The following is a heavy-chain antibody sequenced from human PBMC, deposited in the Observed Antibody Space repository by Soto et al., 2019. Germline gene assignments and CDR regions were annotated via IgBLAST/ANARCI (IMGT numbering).Heavy chain of an antibody. D-gene: IGHD2-15*01. Sequence: PSETLSLTCTVSGGSISSSSYYWGWIRQPPGKGLEWIGSIYYSGSTYYNPSLKSRVTISVDTSKNQFSLKLSSVTAADTAVYYCARGLEVHCSGGSCYSNLPFDYWGQGTLVTVSS. V-gene: IGHV4-39*01. CDR2: IYYSGST. CDR1: GGSISSSSYY. J-gene: IGHJ4*02. CDR3: ARGLEVHCSGGSCYSNLPFDY.